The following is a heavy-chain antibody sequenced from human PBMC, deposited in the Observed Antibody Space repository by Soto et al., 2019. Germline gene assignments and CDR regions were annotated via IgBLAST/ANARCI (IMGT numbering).Heavy chain of an antibody. J-gene: IGHJ5*02. V-gene: IGHV3-30*03. CDR2: ISYDGSNK. CDR3: AAQIGITPFDP. CDR1: GFTFRSYG. D-gene: IGHD3-10*01. Sequence: GGSLRLSCAASGFTFRSYGMHWVRQAPGKGLEWVAVISYDGSNKYYADSVKGRFTISRDNSKNTLYLQMNSLRAEDTAVYYCAAQIGITPFDPWGQGTLVTVSS.